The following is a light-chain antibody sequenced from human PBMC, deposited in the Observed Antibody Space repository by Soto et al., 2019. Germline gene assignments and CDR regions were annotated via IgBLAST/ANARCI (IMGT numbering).Light chain of an antibody. CDR1: QSLLHSGGHNF. V-gene: IGKV2-28*01. Sequence: DIVMTQSPVSLPVTPGEPASISCRASQSLLHSGGHNFLDWYLQKPGQSPQVLIYLGSNRASGVPDRFSGSGSGADFTLAISRVEAEDVGVYYCMQTLQSPLTFGGGTKVEIK. J-gene: IGKJ4*01. CDR3: MQTLQSPLT. CDR2: LGS.